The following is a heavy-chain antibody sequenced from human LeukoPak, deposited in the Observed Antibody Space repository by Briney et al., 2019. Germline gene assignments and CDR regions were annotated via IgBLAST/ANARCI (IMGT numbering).Heavy chain of an antibody. V-gene: IGHV1-69*13. Sequence: SVTVSCKASGGTFSSYAISWVRQAPGQGLEWMGGIIPIFGTANYAQKFQGRVTITADESTSTAYMELSSLRSEDTAVYYCARVSTGFDAFDIWGQGTMVTVSS. D-gene: IGHD1-1*01. CDR2: IIPIFGTA. CDR1: GGTFSSYA. CDR3: ARVSTGFDAFDI. J-gene: IGHJ3*02.